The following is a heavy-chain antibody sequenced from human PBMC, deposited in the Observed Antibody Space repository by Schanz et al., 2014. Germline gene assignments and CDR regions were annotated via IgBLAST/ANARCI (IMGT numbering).Heavy chain of an antibody. V-gene: IGHV1-8*02. CDR3: ARGQRRTIGRPFGP. Sequence: QVQLVQSGGEMKKPGASVKVSCKASGYTFTDYGLSWVRQAPGQGPEWMGWMQPDSGKTHYAEKFQGRVAMTRDVSISTAYMELSSLASEDTAVYYCARGQRRTIGRPFGPWGQGTLVTVSS. CDR2: MQPDSGKT. CDR1: GYTFTDYG. J-gene: IGHJ5*02. D-gene: IGHD6-25*01.